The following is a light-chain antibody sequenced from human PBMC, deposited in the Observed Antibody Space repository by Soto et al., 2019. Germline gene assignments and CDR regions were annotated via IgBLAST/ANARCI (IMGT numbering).Light chain of an antibody. J-gene: IGLJ2*01. CDR2: EVN. CDR3: CSYAGRSTVI. Sequence: QSALTQPASVSGSPGQSITISCTGTIADIGTYNLLSWYQQHPGRAPKLIIFEVNKRPSGVSNRFSASKSGNTASLAISGLQAEDEADYHCCSYAGRSTVICGGGTKLTVL. V-gene: IGLV2-23*02. CDR1: IADIGTYNL.